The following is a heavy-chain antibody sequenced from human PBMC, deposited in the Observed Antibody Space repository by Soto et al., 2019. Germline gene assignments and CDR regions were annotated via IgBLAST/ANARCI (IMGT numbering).Heavy chain of an antibody. CDR2: ISGFNGYA. D-gene: IGHD1-1*01. J-gene: IGHJ5*01. CDR1: GYSFHNSG. V-gene: IGHV1-18*01. CDR3: SKNGTTWFAS. Sequence: QVQLVQSGPELKKPGASVKVSCKTFGYSFHNSGISWVRQAPGQGLEWMGWISGFNGYAHYAQKFQGRVIMTADTFTNTAYMELRGLRSDDTAMYYCSKNGTTWFASWGQGSPVTVSS.